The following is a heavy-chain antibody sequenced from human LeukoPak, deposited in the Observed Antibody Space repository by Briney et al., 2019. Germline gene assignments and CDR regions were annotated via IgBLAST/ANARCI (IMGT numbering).Heavy chain of an antibody. V-gene: IGHV4-39*01. J-gene: IGHJ4*02. CDR3: ARLVGATDYFDY. Sequence: SETLSLTCTVSGGSISSSSYYWGWIRQPPGKGLEWIGSFYFSGSTYYNPSLKSRVTISVDTSKNQFSLKVNSMTAADTAVYYCARLVGATDYFDYWGQGTLVTVSS. CDR1: GGSISSSSYY. D-gene: IGHD1-26*01. CDR2: FYFSGST.